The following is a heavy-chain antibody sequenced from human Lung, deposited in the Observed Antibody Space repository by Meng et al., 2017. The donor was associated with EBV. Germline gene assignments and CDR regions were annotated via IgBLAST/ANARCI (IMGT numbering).Heavy chain of an antibody. V-gene: IGHV3-30-3*01. D-gene: IGHD4-11*01. CDR2: ISYDGSNK. CDR3: ARLITVTTVIDY. Sequence: QVQLVESGXGVVQPGRXLRRSCAASGFTFSSYAMHWVRQAPGKGLEWVAVISYDGSNKYYADSVKGRFTISRDNSKNTLYLQMNSLRAEDTAVYYCARLITVTTVIDYWGQGTLVTVSS. CDR1: GFTFSSYA. J-gene: IGHJ4*02.